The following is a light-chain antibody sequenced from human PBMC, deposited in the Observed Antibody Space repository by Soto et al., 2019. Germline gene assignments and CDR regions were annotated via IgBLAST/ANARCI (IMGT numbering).Light chain of an antibody. J-gene: IGKJ5*01. CDR2: DAS. Sequence: EIVLTQSPATLSLSPGERATLSCRASQSFSSYLAWYQQKPGQAPRLLIYDASKRATGIPARFSVRGSGTDFTLTISSLEPEDFAFYYCQQRSNWPPVITFGQGTRLEIK. CDR1: QSFSSY. CDR3: QQRSNWPPVIT. V-gene: IGKV3-11*01.